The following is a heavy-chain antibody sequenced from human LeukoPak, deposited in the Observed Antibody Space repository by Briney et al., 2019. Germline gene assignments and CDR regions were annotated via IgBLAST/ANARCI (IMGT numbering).Heavy chain of an antibody. D-gene: IGHD4-11*01. CDR3: AKDSGPGSLTTVYYYGMDV. CDR1: GFTFSSYG. J-gene: IGHJ6*02. Sequence: PGRSLRLSCAASGFTFSSYGMHWVRQAPGKGLEWVAVISYDGSNKYYADSVKGRFTISRDNSKNTLYLQMNSLRAEDTAAYYCAKDSGPGSLTTVYYYGMDVWGQGTTVTVSS. V-gene: IGHV3-30*18. CDR2: ISYDGSNK.